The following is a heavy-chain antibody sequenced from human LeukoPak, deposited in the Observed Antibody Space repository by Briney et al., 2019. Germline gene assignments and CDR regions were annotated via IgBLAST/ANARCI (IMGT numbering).Heavy chain of an antibody. CDR2: IYYSGST. V-gene: IGHV4-59*01. CDR3: ARGGMATIDY. Sequence: PETLSLTCTVSGGSISSYYWSWIRQPPGKGLEWIGNIYYSGSTNYNPSLKSRVTISVDTSKNQFSLKLSSVTAADTAVYYCARGGMATIDYWGQGTLVTVSS. J-gene: IGHJ4*02. CDR1: GGSISSYY. D-gene: IGHD5-24*01.